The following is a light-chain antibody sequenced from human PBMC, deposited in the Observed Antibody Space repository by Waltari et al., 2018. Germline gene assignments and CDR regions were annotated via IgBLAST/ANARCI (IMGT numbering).Light chain of an antibody. Sequence: QSALTQPASVSGSPGQSITISCTGTSSDVGSYNLVSWYLQHPGKAPKLTIYEGSKRPSCVSDRFSGSKSGNTASLTISGLQAEDEADYYCCSYAGSSTFVVFGGGTKLTVL. CDR3: CSYAGSSTFVV. J-gene: IGLJ2*01. CDR2: EGS. V-gene: IGLV2-23*03. CDR1: SSDVGSYNL.